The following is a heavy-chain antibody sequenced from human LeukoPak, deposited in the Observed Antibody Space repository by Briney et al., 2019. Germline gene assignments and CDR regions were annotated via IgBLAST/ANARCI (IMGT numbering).Heavy chain of an antibody. J-gene: IGHJ5*02. Sequence: KPSETLSLTCAVYGGSFSGYYWSWIRQPPGKGLEWIGEINHSGSTNYNPSLKSRATISVDTSKNQFSLKLSSVTAADTAVYYCARGLRTYYYDSSGYYNWFDPWGQGTLVTVSS. D-gene: IGHD3-22*01. CDR2: INHSGST. V-gene: IGHV4-34*01. CDR1: GGSFSGYY. CDR3: ARGLRTYYYDSSGYYNWFDP.